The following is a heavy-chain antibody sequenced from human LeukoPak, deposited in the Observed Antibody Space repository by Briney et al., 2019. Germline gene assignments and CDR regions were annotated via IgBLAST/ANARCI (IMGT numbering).Heavy chain of an antibody. CDR3: ARVRDYGYLFDY. CDR1: GGSMNSGSFY. CDR2: IYTNGIT. Sequence: SQTLSLTCTVSGGSMNSGSFYWSWIRQPAGKGLEWLGRIYTNGITNYDPSLRGRVTMSVDTSKNQFSLKLSSVTAADTAVYYCARVRDYGYLFDYWGQGTLVTVSS. D-gene: IGHD4-17*01. V-gene: IGHV4-61*02. J-gene: IGHJ4*02.